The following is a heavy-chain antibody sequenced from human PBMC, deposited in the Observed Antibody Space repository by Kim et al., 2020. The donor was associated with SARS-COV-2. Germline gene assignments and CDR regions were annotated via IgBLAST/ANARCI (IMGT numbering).Heavy chain of an antibody. D-gene: IGHD2-21*01. V-gene: IGHV3-48*03. J-gene: IGHJ6*02. CDR3: ARGDAIFNFYYGMDV. Sequence: AASVRGRFTIARDDAKGSLYLQMNSLRAEDTAVYYCARGDAIFNFYYGMDVWCRGTTVTVSS.